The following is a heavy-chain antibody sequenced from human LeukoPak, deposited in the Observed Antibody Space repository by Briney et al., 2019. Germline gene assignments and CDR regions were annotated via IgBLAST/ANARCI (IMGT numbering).Heavy chain of an antibody. CDR1: GFTFSTYL. J-gene: IGHJ6*03. CDR2: INQDGSEK. Sequence: GGSLRLSCVGSGFTFSTYLMSWVRQAPGKGLEWVAHINQDGSEKYSVDSVKGRFTTSRDNAKNPLFLQVTSLRADDTAVYYCARGGKIDGYYYFYMDVWGKGTTVIVSS. V-gene: IGHV3-7*01. D-gene: IGHD2/OR15-2a*01. CDR3: ARGGKIDGYYYFYMDV.